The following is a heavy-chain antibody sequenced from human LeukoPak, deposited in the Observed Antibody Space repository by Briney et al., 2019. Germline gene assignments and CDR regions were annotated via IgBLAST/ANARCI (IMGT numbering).Heavy chain of an antibody. J-gene: IGHJ3*02. CDR1: GFTFSSYS. CDR3: ARDGADSSGYWDAFDI. Sequence: GGSLRLSCAASGFTFSSYSMSWVRQAPGKGLAWVSSISSTSSYIYYADSLKGRFTISRDNAKNSLYLQMNSLRAEDTAVYYCARDGADSSGYWDAFDIWGQGTMVTVSS. CDR2: ISSTSSYI. V-gene: IGHV3-21*01. D-gene: IGHD3-22*01.